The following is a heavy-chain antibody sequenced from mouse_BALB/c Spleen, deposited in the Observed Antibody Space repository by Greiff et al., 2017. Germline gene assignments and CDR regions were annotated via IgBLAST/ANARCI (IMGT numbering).Heavy chain of an antibody. Sequence: VKLMESGAELVRPGASVTLSCKASGYTFTDYEMHWVKQTPVHGLEWIGAIDPETGGTAYNQKFKGKATLTADKSSSTAYMELRSLTSEDSAVYYCTLSSITTVVANFDYWGQGTTLTVSS. D-gene: IGHD1-1*01. CDR3: TLSSITTVVANFDY. CDR2: IDPETGGT. J-gene: IGHJ2*01. V-gene: IGHV1-15*01. CDR1: GYTFTDYE.